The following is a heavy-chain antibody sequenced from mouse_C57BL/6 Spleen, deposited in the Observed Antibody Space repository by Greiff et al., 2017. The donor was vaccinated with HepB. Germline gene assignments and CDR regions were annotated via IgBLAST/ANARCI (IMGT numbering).Heavy chain of an antibody. CDR2: IRNKANGYTT. CDR3: ARPQTAQATTWFAY. Sequence: EVKLMESGGGLVQPGGSLSLSCAASGFTFTDYYMSWVRQPPGKALEWLGFIRNKANGYTTEYSASVKGRFTISRDNSQSILYLQMNALRAEDSATYYCARPQTAQATTWFAYWGQGTLVTVSA. J-gene: IGHJ3*01. D-gene: IGHD3-2*02. CDR1: GFTFTDYY. V-gene: IGHV7-3*01.